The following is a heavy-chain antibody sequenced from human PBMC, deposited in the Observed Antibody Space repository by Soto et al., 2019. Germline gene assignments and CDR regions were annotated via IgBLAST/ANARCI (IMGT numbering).Heavy chain of an antibody. D-gene: IGHD3-10*01. CDR3: ARPYGSGSYYNEGDAFDI. CDR1: GGSISRDY. CDR2: IYYSGST. V-gene: IGHV4-59*08. Sequence: ETLSLTGTVSGGSISRDYWSWIRQTPGKGLEWIGYIYYSGSTNYNPSLKSRVTISVDTSKNQFSLKLSSVTAADTAVYYCARPYGSGSYYNEGDAFDIWGQGTMVTVSS. J-gene: IGHJ3*02.